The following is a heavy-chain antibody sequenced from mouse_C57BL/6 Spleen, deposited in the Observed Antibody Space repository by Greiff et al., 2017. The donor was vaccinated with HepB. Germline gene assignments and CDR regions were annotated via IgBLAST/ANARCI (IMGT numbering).Heavy chain of an antibody. Sequence: QVQLKQPGAELVRPGSSVKLSCKASGYTFTSYWMHWVKQRPIQGLEWIGNIDPSDSETHYNQKFKDKATLTVDKSSSTAYMQLSSLTSEDSAVYYCAREGYYYGSSYWYFDVWGTGATVTVSS. CDR3: AREGYYYGSSYWYFDV. D-gene: IGHD1-1*01. J-gene: IGHJ1*03. CDR2: IDPSDSET. CDR1: GYTFTSYW. V-gene: IGHV1-52*01.